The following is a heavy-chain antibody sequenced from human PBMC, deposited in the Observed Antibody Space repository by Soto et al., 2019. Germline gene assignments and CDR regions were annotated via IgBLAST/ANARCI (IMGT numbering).Heavy chain of an antibody. V-gene: IGHV3-21*01. Sequence: LRLSCAASGFTFSSYAMNWVRQTQEKGLEWVSSISSTSSYTHYSDSVKGRFIISRDNANNSLFLQMNSLRAEDTATYYCARDLALAGNYWGQGVLVTVSS. D-gene: IGHD6-19*01. CDR1: GFTFSSYA. CDR2: ISSTSSYT. CDR3: ARDLALAGNY. J-gene: IGHJ4*02.